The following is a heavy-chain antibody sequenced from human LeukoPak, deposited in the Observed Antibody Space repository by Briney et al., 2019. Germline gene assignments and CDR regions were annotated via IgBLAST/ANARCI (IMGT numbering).Heavy chain of an antibody. J-gene: IGHJ4*02. Sequence: ASVKVSCKASGYTFTTYYIHWVRQAPGQGLEWMGIINPSGGSTSYAQKFQGRVTMTRDTSISTAYMELSRLRSDDTAVYYCARMEGSALGFDYWGQGTLVTVSP. CDR2: INPSGGST. D-gene: IGHD3-16*01. CDR1: GYTFTTYY. CDR3: ARMEGSALGFDY. V-gene: IGHV1-46*01.